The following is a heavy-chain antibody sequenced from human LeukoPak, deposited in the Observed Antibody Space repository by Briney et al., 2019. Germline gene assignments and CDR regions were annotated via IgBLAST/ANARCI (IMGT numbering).Heavy chain of an antibody. V-gene: IGHV4-31*03. J-gene: IGHJ4*02. CDR3: ARAYCSGGSCYSFDY. D-gene: IGHD2-15*01. CDR2: IYYSGTT. Sequence: PSETLSLTCTVSGGSISGYYWSWIRQHPGKGLEWIGYIYYSGTTYYNPSLKSRVTISVDTSKNQFSLKLSSVTAADTAVYYCARAYCSGGSCYSFDYWGQGTLVTVSS. CDR1: GGSISGYY.